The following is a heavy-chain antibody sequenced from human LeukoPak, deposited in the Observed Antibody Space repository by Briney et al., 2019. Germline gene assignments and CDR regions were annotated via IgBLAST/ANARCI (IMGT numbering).Heavy chain of an antibody. D-gene: IGHD6-19*01. CDR3: AREGSSGWYLTGKNAFDI. CDR1: GYTFTGQY. V-gene: IGHV1-46*03. CDR2: INPSGGST. J-gene: IGHJ3*02. Sequence: ASVKVSCKASGYTFTGQYMHWVRQAPGQGLEWMGIINPSGGSTSYAQKFQGRVTMTRDTSTSTVYMELSSLRSEDTAVYYCAREGSSGWYLTGKNAFDIWGQGTMVTVSS.